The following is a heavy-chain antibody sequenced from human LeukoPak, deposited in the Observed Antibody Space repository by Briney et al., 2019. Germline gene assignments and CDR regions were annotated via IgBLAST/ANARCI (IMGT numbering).Heavy chain of an antibody. CDR3: ARACGLLWFGEPLPNWFDP. CDR2: IYYSGST. D-gene: IGHD3-10*01. Sequence: SETLSLTCTVSGGSISSYYWSWIRQPPGKGLEWIGYIYYSGSTNYNPSLKSRVTISVDTSKNQFSLKLSSVTAADTAVYYCARACGLLWFGEPLPNWFDPWGQGTLVTVSS. CDR1: GGSISSYY. J-gene: IGHJ5*02. V-gene: IGHV4-59*01.